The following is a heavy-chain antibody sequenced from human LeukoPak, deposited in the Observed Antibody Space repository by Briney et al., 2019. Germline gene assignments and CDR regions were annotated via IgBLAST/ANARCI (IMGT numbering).Heavy chain of an antibody. Sequence: GGSLRLSCAASGFTFDDYAMHWVRQAPGKGLEWVSLISWDGGSTYYADSVKGRFTISRDNSKNSLYLQMNSLRAEDTALYYCAKDDKIRGGRYYYHMDVWGKGTTVTVSS. D-gene: IGHD3-10*01. V-gene: IGHV3-43D*03. CDR2: ISWDGGST. CDR1: GFTFDDYA. J-gene: IGHJ6*03. CDR3: AKDDKIRGGRYYYHMDV.